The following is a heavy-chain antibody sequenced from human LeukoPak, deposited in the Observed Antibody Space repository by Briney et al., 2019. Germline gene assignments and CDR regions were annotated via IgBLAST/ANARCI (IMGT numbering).Heavy chain of an antibody. CDR2: VDGSGGSK. V-gene: IGHV3-23*01. CDR3: AKPIVPSAISGAAFDI. Sequence: GRSLRLSCAASGFTFSEYAMSSVRQDPRKGMEWVSAVDGSGGSKYYADSVKGRFTISRDNSKNTVYLQMNSLRADDTAVYYCAKPIVPSAISGAAFDIWGQGTMVTVSS. CDR1: GFTFSEYA. D-gene: IGHD2-2*02. J-gene: IGHJ3*02.